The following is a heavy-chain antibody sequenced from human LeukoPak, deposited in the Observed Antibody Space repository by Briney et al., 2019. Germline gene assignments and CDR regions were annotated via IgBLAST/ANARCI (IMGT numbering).Heavy chain of an antibody. Sequence: GRSLRLSCAASGFTFSTYGMHWVRQAPGKGLEWVSDIWYNGNTYYADSVKGRFTISRDNSKSTLYLQMNSLRAEDTAVYYCAREEGVDGTSGINNWGQGTLVIVSS. CDR2: IWYNGNT. D-gene: IGHD4-23*01. CDR1: GFTFSTYG. CDR3: AREEGVDGTSGINN. J-gene: IGHJ4*02. V-gene: IGHV3-33*01.